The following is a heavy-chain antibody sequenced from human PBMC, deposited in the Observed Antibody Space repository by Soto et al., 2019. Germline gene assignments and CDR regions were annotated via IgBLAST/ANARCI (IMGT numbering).Heavy chain of an antibody. V-gene: IGHV4-30-4*01. CDR1: GGSISSGDYY. CDR2: IYYSGST. Sequence: PSETLSLTCTVSGGSISSGDYYWSWIRQPPGKGLEWIGYIYYSGSTYYNPSLKSRVTISVDTSKNQFSLKLSSVTAADTAVYYCARESHDTGFDYWGQGTTVTVSS. CDR3: ARESHDTGFDY. D-gene: IGHD1-1*01. J-gene: IGHJ4*02.